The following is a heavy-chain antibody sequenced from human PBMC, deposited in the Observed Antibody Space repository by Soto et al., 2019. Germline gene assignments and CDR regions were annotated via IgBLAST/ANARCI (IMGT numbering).Heavy chain of an antibody. V-gene: IGHV3-23*01. D-gene: IGHD6-13*01. CDR2: ISGSGDST. Sequence: GGSLRLSCAASGFTFSSYAMSWVRQAPGKGLEWVSAISGSGDSTYYADSVKGRFTISRDNSKNTLYLQMNSLRAEDTAVYYCAKRGYSYGQYSSSWYETDFFYYYYMDVWGKGTTVTVSS. CDR1: GFTFSSYA. CDR3: AKRGYSYGQYSSSWYETDFFYYYYMDV. J-gene: IGHJ6*03.